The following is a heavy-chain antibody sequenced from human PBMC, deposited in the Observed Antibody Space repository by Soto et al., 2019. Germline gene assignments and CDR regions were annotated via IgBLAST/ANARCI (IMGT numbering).Heavy chain of an antibody. CDR3: ARDTYYDFWSGYKTTFDY. CDR2: ISAYNGNT. Sequence: ASVKVSCKASGYTFTSYGISWVRQAPGQGLEWMGWISAYNGNTNYAQKLQGRVTMTTDTSTSTAYMELRSLRSDDTAVYYCARDTYYDFWSGYKTTFDYWGQGTLVTVSS. V-gene: IGHV1-18*01. CDR1: GYTFTSYG. J-gene: IGHJ4*02. D-gene: IGHD3-3*01.